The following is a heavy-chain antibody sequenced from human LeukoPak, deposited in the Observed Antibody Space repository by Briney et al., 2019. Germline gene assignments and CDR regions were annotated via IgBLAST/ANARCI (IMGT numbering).Heavy chain of an antibody. CDR1: GGSISGYY. CDR3: ARQMGVGVWALDY. J-gene: IGHJ4*02. V-gene: IGHV4-34*01. D-gene: IGHD3-16*01. CDR2: IHYTGAT. Sequence: PSETLSLTCAVYGGSISGYYWSWIRQPPGKGPEWVGEIHYTGATSYNPSLKSRATISIETSKNQVSLKLSAVTAADTAVYYCARQMGVGVWALDYWGQGALVTVSS.